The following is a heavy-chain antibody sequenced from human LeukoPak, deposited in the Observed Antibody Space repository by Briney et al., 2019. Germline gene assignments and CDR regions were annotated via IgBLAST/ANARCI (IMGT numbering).Heavy chain of an antibody. CDR1: GGTFSSYA. V-gene: IGHV1-69*13. Sequence: SVKVSCKASGGTFSSYAISWVREAPGQVLEWMGGIIPIFGTANYAQKFQGRVTITADESTSTAYMELSSLRSEDTAVYYCATTLTGYSGYGYYYYGMDVWGQGTTVTVSS. J-gene: IGHJ6*02. D-gene: IGHD5-12*01. CDR3: ATTLTGYSGYGYYYYGMDV. CDR2: IIPIFGTA.